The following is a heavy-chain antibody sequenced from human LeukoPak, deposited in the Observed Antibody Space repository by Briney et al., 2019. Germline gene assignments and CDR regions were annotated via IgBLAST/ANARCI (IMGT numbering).Heavy chain of an antibody. CDR2: INQGGSVT. CDR1: GFTFSTAW. Sequence: PGGSLRLSCAPSGFTFSTAWITWVRQAPGEGLEWLVNINQGGSVTNYVDSVKGRFSISRDNAKNTMYLQMSSLRVEDTAVYYCARDHHSGALDYWGQGTLVTVSS. CDR3: ARDHHSGALDY. J-gene: IGHJ4*02. D-gene: IGHD1-26*01. V-gene: IGHV3-7*01.